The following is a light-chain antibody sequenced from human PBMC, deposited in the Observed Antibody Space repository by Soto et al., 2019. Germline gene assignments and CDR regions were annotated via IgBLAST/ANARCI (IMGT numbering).Light chain of an antibody. CDR1: QSVSGY. Sequence: PGERATLSCRASQSVSGYLAWYQQKPGQAPRLLIYDASNRATGIPARFSGSGSGTDFTLTISSLEPGDFAVYYCQQRSNWPFTFGPWTTVDVK. CDR2: DAS. V-gene: IGKV3-11*01. J-gene: IGKJ3*01. CDR3: QQRSNWPFT.